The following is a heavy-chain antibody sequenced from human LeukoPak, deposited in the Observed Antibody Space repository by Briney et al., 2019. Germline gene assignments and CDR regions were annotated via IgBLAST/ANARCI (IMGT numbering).Heavy chain of an antibody. Sequence: PSETLSLTCTVSGGSISSYYWSWIRQPPGKGLEWIGYIYYSGSTNYNPSLKSRVTISVDTSKNQSSLKLSSVTAADTAVYYCARLYCSGGSCYPDYWGQGTLVTVSS. CDR1: GGSISSYY. CDR2: IYYSGST. CDR3: ARLYCSGGSCYPDY. J-gene: IGHJ4*02. V-gene: IGHV4-59*08. D-gene: IGHD2-15*01.